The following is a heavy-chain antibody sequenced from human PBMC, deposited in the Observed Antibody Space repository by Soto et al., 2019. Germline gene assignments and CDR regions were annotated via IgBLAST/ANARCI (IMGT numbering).Heavy chain of an antibody. J-gene: IGHJ4*02. CDR3: ARGIPALTTLTTDQSEYYFDY. Sequence: GGSLRLSCAASGFTFSSYEMNWVRQAPGKGLEWVSYISSSGSTIYYADSVKGRFTISRDNAKNSLYLQMNSLRAEDTAVYYCARGIPALTTLTTDQSEYYFDYWGQGTLVTVSS. V-gene: IGHV3-48*03. CDR1: GFTFSSYE. D-gene: IGHD4-17*01. CDR2: ISSSGSTI.